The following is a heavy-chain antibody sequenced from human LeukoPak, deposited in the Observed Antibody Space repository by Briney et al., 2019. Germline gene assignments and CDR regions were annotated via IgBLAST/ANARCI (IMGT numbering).Heavy chain of an antibody. CDR1: GFTFSSYS. CDR3: ARGSITMVRGGLGP. CDR2: ISSSSYI. V-gene: IGHV3-21*01. D-gene: IGHD3-10*01. J-gene: IGHJ5*02. Sequence: PGGSLRLSCAASGFTFSSYSMNWVRQAPGKGLEWVSSISSSSYIYYADSVKGRFTISRDNAKNSLYLQMNSLRAEDTAVYYCARGSITMVRGGLGPWGQGTLVTVSS.